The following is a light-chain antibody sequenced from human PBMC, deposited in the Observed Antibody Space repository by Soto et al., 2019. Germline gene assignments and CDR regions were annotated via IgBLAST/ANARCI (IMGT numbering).Light chain of an antibody. CDR1: QSVSSSY. CDR3: QQYRSSSWT. V-gene: IGKV3-20*01. Sequence: EIVLTQSPGTLSLSPGERATLSCRASQSVSSSYLAWYQQKPGQAPRLLIYGASSRATGIPDRFSRSGSETDFTLTISRVEPEDFAVYYCQQYRSSSWTFGHGTKVEIK. CDR2: GAS. J-gene: IGKJ1*01.